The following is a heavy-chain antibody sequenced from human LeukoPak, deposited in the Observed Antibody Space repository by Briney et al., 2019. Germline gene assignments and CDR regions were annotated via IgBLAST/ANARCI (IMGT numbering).Heavy chain of an antibody. D-gene: IGHD3-10*01. CDR1: GGSISPYF. CDR3: ARDDYRGVTNFDP. CDR2: ISYSGST. V-gene: IGHV4-59*01. Sequence: SETLSLTCTVSGGSISPYFWSWIRRPPGKGLEWIGYISYSGSTNYNPSLKSRVTISVGTSKNQFSLQLSSVTAADTAVYYCARDDYRGVTNFDPWGQGTLVTVSS. J-gene: IGHJ5*02.